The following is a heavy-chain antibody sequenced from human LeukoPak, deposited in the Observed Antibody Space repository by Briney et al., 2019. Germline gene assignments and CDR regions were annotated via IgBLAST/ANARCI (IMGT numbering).Heavy chain of an antibody. J-gene: IGHJ2*01. CDR1: GYSFTGCY. CDR2: INPNSGGT. V-gene: IGHV1-2*02. CDR3: ARVLRDWYFDL. Sequence: ASVKVSCKASGYSFTGCYIHWVRQAPGQGLEWMGWINPNSGGTKYAQKFQGRVTMTRDTSISTPYMQLSRLTSDDTAVFYCARVLRDWYFDLWGRGTLVTVSS.